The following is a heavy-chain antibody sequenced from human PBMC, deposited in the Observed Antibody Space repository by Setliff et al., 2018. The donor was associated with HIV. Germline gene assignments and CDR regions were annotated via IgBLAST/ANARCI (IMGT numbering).Heavy chain of an antibody. J-gene: IGHJ6*01. V-gene: IGHV4-61*02. CDR2: LHLSGDT. CDR1: GGSISSSNYY. Sequence: SETLSLTCSVSGGSISSSNYYGGWIRQPAGKGLEWIGRLHLSGDTNYNPSLKSRVTMSIDTSKNQFSLKLSSVTAADTAVYYCARDNSYYYGSGSHYWYGMDVWGQGTTVTVSS. CDR3: ARDNSYYYGSGSHYWYGMDV. D-gene: IGHD3-10*01.